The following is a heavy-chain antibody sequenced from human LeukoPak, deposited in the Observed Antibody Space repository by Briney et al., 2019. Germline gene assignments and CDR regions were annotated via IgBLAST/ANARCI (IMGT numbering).Heavy chain of an antibody. CDR2: ICYSGST. V-gene: IGHV4-59*01. J-gene: IGHJ4*02. CDR3: ARVKHMVVDY. CDR1: GGSISSYY. D-gene: IGHD2-21*01. Sequence: PSETLSLTCTVSGGSISSYYWSWIRQPPGKGLEWIGYICYSGSTNYNPSLKSRVTISVDTSKNQFSLKLSSVTAADTAVYYCARVKHMVVDYWGQGTLVTVSS.